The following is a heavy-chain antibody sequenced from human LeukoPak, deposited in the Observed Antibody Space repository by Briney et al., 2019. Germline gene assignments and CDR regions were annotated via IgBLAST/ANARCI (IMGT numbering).Heavy chain of an antibody. D-gene: IGHD4-11*01. CDR2: INYDGTNK. CDR1: GFSFSSYD. Sequence: PGGALRLSCAASGFSFSSYDIHWVRQAPGKGLEWMAIINYDGTNKYYADSVKGRFTISRDNSKNTVYVQMNSLRAEDTAVYYCAKNLGSSNYFGAFDFWGQGTLVTVSS. V-gene: IGHV3-30*02. CDR3: AKNLGSSNYFGAFDF. J-gene: IGHJ4*02.